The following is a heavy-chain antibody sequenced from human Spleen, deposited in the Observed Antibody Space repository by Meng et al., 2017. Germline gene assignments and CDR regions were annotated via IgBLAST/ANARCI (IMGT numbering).Heavy chain of an antibody. CDR3: ARMDYGDYVIDY. Sequence: ASVKVSCKASGYTFTGYYMHWVRQAPGQGLEWMGWINPNSGGTNYAQKFQGRVTMTRDTSISTAYMELSRLRSDDTAVYYCARMDYGDYVIDYWGQGTLVTGAS. CDR1: GYTFTGYY. J-gene: IGHJ4*02. CDR2: INPNSGGT. V-gene: IGHV1-2*02. D-gene: IGHD4-17*01.